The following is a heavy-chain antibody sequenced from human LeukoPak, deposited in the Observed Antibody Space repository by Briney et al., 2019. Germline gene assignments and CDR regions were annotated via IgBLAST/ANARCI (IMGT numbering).Heavy chain of an antibody. V-gene: IGHV3-53*01. J-gene: IGHJ1*01. CDR3: ARSNSSGWYGGYFQH. CDR1: GFTVSSNY. D-gene: IGHD6-19*01. CDR2: IYSGGST. Sequence: GGSLRLSCAASGFTVSSNYMSWVRQAPGKGLEWVSVIYSGGSTYYADSVKGRFTISRDNSKNTLYLQMNSLRAEDTAVYYCARSNSSGWYGGYFQHWGQGTLVTVSS.